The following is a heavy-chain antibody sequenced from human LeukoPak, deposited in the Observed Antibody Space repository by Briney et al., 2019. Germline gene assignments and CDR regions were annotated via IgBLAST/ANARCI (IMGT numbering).Heavy chain of an antibody. CDR2: IAPDGSRT. CDR3: TTDWVATYYYFDY. J-gene: IGHJ4*02. V-gene: IGHV3-74*01. Sequence: GGSLRLSCAASGFTLSAYWVHWVRQAPGRGLVWVSRIAPDGSRTDYADSVKGRFTISSDNAKNTLYLQLNSLKTEDTAVYYCTTDWVATYYYFDYWGQGTLVTVSS. D-gene: IGHD5-12*01. CDR1: GFTLSAYW.